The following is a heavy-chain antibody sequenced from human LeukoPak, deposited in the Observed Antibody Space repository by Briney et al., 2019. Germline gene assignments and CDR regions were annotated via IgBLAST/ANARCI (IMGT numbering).Heavy chain of an antibody. CDR2: IYPGDSDT. D-gene: IGHD5-24*01. CDR1: GYSFTSYW. Sequence: KNGESLKISCKGSGYSFTSYWIGWVRQMHGKGLEWMGIIYPGDSDTRYSPSFQGQVTISADKSISTAYLQWSSLKASDTAMYYCATWAATMIFGCLGFDYWGQGTLVTVSS. CDR3: ATWAATMIFGCLGFDY. J-gene: IGHJ4*02. V-gene: IGHV5-51*01.